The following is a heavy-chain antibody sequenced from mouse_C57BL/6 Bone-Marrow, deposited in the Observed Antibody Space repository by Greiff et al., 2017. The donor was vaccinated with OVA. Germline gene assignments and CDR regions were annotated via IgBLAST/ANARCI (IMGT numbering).Heavy chain of an antibody. J-gene: IGHJ2*01. V-gene: IGHV1-76*01. CDR3: ARGTTVVAGDY. CDR2: IYPGSGNT. CDR1: GYTFTDYY. D-gene: IGHD1-1*01. Sequence: QVQLQQSGAELVRPGASVKLSCKASGYTFTDYYINWVKQRPGQGLEWIARIYPGSGNTYYNEKFKGKATLTAEKSSSTAYMQLSSLTSEDSAVYLCARGTTVVAGDYWGQGTTLTVSS.